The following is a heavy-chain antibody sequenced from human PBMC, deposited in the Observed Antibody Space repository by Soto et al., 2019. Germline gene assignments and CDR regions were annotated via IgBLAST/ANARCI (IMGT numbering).Heavy chain of an antibody. CDR1: GFTFSSYA. CDR2: ISGSGGST. J-gene: IGHJ5*02. CDR3: ARGYSSRWSYNWFDP. D-gene: IGHD6-13*01. Sequence: EVQLLESGGGLVQPGGSLRLSCAASGFTFSSYAMSWVRQAPGKGLEWVSAISGSGGSTYYADSVKGRFTISRDNAKNSLYLQMNSLRAEDTAIYYCARGYSSRWSYNWFDPWGQGTLVTVSS. V-gene: IGHV3-23*01.